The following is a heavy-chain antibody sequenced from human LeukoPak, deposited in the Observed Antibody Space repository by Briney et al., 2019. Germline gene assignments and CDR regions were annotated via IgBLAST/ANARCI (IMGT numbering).Heavy chain of an antibody. V-gene: IGHV3-30*02. CDR3: AKGPSAAAGAFDY. J-gene: IGHJ4*02. CDR1: GFTFSSYG. Sequence: GGSLRLSCAASGFTFSSYGMHWVRQAPGKGLEWVAFIRYDGSNKYYADSVKGRITISRDNSKNTLYLQMNSLRAEDTAVYYCAKGPSAAAGAFDYWGQGTLVTVSS. D-gene: IGHD6-13*01. CDR2: IRYDGSNK.